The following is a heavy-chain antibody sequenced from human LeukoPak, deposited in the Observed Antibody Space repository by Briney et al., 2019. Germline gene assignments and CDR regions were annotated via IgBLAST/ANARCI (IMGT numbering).Heavy chain of an antibody. CDR3: AREDTAMDIHLDY. J-gene: IGHJ4*02. CDR1: GFTFSSYE. D-gene: IGHD5-18*01. CDR2: ISSSGTTI. V-gene: IGHV3-48*03. Sequence: PGGSLRLSCAASGFTFSSYEMNWVRQAPGKGLGWVSYISSSGTTIYYADSVKGRFTISRDNAKNSLYLQMNSLRAEDTAVYYCAREDTAMDIHLDYWGQGTLVTVSS.